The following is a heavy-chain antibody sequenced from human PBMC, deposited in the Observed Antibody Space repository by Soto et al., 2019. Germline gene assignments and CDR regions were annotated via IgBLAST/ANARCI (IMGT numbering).Heavy chain of an antibody. V-gene: IGHV1-24*01. J-gene: IGHJ6*01. CDR2: FDPEDGET. D-gene: IGHD2-21*02. CDR1: GYTLTELS. Sequence: SVKVSCKVSGYTLTELSMHWVRQAPGKGLEWMGGFDPEDGETIYAQKFQGRVTMTEDTSTDTAYMELSSLRSEDTAVYYCATLYTSGCHYCYCVMDVWRQRTTVTASS. CDR3: ATLYTSGCHYCYCVMDV.